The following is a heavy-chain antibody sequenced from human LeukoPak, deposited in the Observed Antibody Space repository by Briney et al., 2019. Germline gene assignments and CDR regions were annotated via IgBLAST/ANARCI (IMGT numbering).Heavy chain of an antibody. Sequence: SETLSLTCTVSGGSISSSAYYWSWIRQPPGKGLEWIGYIYYSGTTSYNPSLKTRVTISIDTSKNQFSLKLSSVTAADTAVYYCARVLRPMASQYYFDYWGQGTLVTVSS. V-gene: IGHV4-61*08. J-gene: IGHJ4*02. CDR3: ARVLRPMASQYYFDY. D-gene: IGHD3-10*01. CDR1: GGSISSSAYY. CDR2: IYYSGTT.